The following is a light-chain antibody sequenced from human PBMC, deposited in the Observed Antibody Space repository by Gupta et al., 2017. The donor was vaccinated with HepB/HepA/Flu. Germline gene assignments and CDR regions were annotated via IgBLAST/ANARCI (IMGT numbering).Light chain of an antibody. V-gene: IGLV2-14*03. CDR2: DVS. CDR1: SSDVGGYDY. CDR3: STDTRSSIRV. Sequence: QSALTQPASVSGSPGPSITISCTGTSSDVGGYDYVSWYQQPPGKAPKVMIYDVSNRPAGVASRFSASKSGYTASLTISERQEEDEADYYCSTDTRSSIRVFGGGTKLTVL. J-gene: IGLJ3*02.